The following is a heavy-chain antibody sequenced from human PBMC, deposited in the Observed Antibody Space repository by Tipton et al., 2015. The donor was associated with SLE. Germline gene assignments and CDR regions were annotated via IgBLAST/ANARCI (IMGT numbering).Heavy chain of an antibody. CDR3: ARQGQQLVRPYYYGMDV. J-gene: IGHJ6*02. V-gene: IGHV4-59*08. CDR2: IYYSGST. Sequence: LRLSCTVSGGSISSYYWSWIRQPPGKGLEWIGYIYYSGSTNYNPSLKSRVTISVDTSKNQFSLKLSSVTAADTAVYYCARQGQQLVRPYYYGMDVWGQGTMVTVSS. CDR1: GGSISSYY. D-gene: IGHD6-13*01.